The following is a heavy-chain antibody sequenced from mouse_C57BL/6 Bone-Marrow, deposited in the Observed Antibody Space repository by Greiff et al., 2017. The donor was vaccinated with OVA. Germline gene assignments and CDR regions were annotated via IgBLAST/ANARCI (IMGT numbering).Heavy chain of an antibody. D-gene: IGHD2-5*01. Sequence: DVQLVESGEGLVKPGGSLKLSCAASGFTFSSYAMSWVRQTPEKRLEWVAYISSGGDYIYYADTVKGRFTISRDNARNTLYLQMSSLKSEDTAMYYCTRGGSNIYFDYWGQGTTLTVSS. J-gene: IGHJ2*01. CDR1: GFTFSSYA. CDR2: ISSGGDYI. V-gene: IGHV5-9-1*02. CDR3: TRGGSNIYFDY.